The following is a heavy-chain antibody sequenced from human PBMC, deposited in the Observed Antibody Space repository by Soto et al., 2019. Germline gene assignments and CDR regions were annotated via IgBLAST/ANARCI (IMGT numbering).Heavy chain of an antibody. CDR3: AREKRAGNWFDS. CDR1: GGSVNSDLYY. J-gene: IGHJ5*01. CDR2: IYNFRST. V-gene: IGHV4-61*01. Sequence: QVQLQESGPGLVKPSETLSLTCTVSGGSVNSDLYYWSWIRQPPGQGLEWIGYIYNFRSTNYNPSLKSRVTMSLDTSNNQFSLRLTSVTAADTAVYYCAREKRAGNWFDSWGQGTLVTVSS.